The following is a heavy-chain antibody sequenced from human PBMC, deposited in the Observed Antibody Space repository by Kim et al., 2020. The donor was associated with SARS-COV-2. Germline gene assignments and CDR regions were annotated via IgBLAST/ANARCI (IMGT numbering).Heavy chain of an antibody. Sequence: GGSLRLSCAASGFTFDDYAMHWVRQAPGKGLEWVSGISWNSGSIGYADSVKGRFTISRDNAKNSLYLQMNSLRAEDTALYYCAKDIFQYSSSWSPIDYWGQGTLVTVSS. CDR2: ISWNSGSI. CDR3: AKDIFQYSSSWSPIDY. V-gene: IGHV3-9*01. D-gene: IGHD6-13*01. CDR1: GFTFDDYA. J-gene: IGHJ4*02.